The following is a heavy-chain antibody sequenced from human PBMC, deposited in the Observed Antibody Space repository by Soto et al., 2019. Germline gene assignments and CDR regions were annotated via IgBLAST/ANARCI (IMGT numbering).Heavy chain of an antibody. V-gene: IGHV3-30*03. CDR3: TTDLPDVVLWFGELLPRGY. J-gene: IGHJ4*02. Sequence: GGSLRLSCAASGFTFSSYGMHWVRQAPGKGLEWVAVISYDGSNKYYADSVKGRFTISRDNSKNTLYLQMNSLKTEDTAVYYCTTDLPDVVLWFGELLPRGYWGQGTLVTVSS. CDR1: GFTFSSYG. D-gene: IGHD3-10*01. CDR2: ISYDGSNK.